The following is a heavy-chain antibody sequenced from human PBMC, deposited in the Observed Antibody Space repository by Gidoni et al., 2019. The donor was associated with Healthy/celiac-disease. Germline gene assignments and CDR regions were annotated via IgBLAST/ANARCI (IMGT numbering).Heavy chain of an antibody. CDR2: IWYDGSNK. CDR1: GFTFSSYG. Sequence: VQLVESGGGVVQPGRSLRLPCAASGFTFSSYGMHWVRQAPGKGLEWVAVIWYDGSNKYYADSVKGRFTISRDKSKNTLYLQMNSLRAEDTAVYYCARVGRHSSGWYIFDYWGQGTLVTVSS. CDR3: ARVGRHSSGWYIFDY. J-gene: IGHJ4*02. V-gene: IGHV3-33*01. D-gene: IGHD6-19*01.